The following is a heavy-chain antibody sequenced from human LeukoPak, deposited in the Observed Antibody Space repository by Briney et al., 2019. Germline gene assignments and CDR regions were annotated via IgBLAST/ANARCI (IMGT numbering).Heavy chain of an antibody. Sequence: GRSLRLSCAASGFTFSSYAMHWVRQAPGKGLEWVAVISYDGSNKYYADSVKGRFTISRDNSKNTLYLQMNSLRAEDTAVYYCARDHITMIVPYYFDYWGQGTLVTVSS. J-gene: IGHJ4*02. D-gene: IGHD3-22*01. CDR3: ARDHITMIVPYYFDY. CDR2: ISYDGSNK. CDR1: GFTFSSYA. V-gene: IGHV3-30-3*01.